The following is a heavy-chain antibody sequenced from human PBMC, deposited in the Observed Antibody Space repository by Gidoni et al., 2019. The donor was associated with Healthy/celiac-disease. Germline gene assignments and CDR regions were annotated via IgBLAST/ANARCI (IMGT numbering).Heavy chain of an antibody. CDR1: GYTLTELS. CDR2: FDPEDGET. Sequence: QVQLVQSAAEVKKPGASVKVSCKVSGYTLTELSMHWVRQAPGKGLEWMGGFDPEDGETIYAQKFQGRVTMTEETSTDTAYMELSSLRSEDTAVYYCAIGRRGYSYGFIDYWGQGTLVTVSS. J-gene: IGHJ4*02. V-gene: IGHV1-24*01. D-gene: IGHD5-18*01. CDR3: AIGRRGYSYGFIDY.